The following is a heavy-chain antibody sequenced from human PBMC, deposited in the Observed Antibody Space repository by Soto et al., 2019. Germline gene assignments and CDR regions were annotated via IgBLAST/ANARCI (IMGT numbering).Heavy chain of an antibody. V-gene: IGHV3-43*01. CDR1: GFTFGDYT. J-gene: IGHJ4*02. CDR3: AKDMGSSSGFDY. Sequence: HPGGSLRLSCAASGFTFGDYTMHWVRQAPGKGLEWVSLISWDGGSTYYADSVKGRFTISRENSKNSLYLQMNSLRTEDTALYYCAKDMGSSSGFDYWGQGTLVTVSS. D-gene: IGHD6-6*01. CDR2: ISWDGGST.